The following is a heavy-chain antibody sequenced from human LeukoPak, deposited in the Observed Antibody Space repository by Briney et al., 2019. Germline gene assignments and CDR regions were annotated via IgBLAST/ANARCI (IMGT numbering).Heavy chain of an antibody. J-gene: IGHJ4*02. V-gene: IGHV3-48*01. CDR1: GFTFSSYS. D-gene: IGHD2/OR15-2a*01. CDR2: ITASGTAM. CDR3: ARDLSGWGNSIY. Sequence: PGGSLRLSCAASGFTFSSYSMNWVRQAPGKGLEWVSHITASGTAMFYADSVKGRFTISRDNAKNSLYLQMNSLTSDDTAVYYCARDLSGWGNSIYWGQGTPVTVS.